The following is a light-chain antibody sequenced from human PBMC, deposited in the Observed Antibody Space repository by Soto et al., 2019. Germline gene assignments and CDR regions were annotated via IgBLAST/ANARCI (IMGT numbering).Light chain of an antibody. V-gene: IGKV3-20*01. Sequence: EIVLTQSPGTLSLSPGEGATLSCRASQSISSNFLAWYQQKPGQAPRLLIYGASSRATGIPDRFSGSGSGTDFTLTISRLEPEDFAVYYCQQYGSSLITFGQGTRLEI. CDR3: QQYGSSLIT. J-gene: IGKJ5*01. CDR1: QSISSNF. CDR2: GAS.